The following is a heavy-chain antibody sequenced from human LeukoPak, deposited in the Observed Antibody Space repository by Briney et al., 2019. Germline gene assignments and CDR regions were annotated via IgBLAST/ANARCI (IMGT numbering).Heavy chain of an antibody. CDR1: GDSVSSSY. CDR2: IYYRGGT. D-gene: IGHD2-15*01. Sequence: PSETLLLTCTVSGDSVSSSYWSWVRQPPGKGLEWLAYIYYRGGTNYNPSLKSRLTISLDMSRNQVSLKLLSVTAADTAVYYCTKNAGRGRPSDLWGQGIRVTVSS. V-gene: IGHV4-59*02. J-gene: IGHJ5*02. CDR3: TKNAGRGRPSDL.